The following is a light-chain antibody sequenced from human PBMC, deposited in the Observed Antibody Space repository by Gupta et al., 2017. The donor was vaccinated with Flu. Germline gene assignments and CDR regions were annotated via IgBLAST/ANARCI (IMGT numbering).Light chain of an antibody. Sequence: ELVLTQSPGTLSLSPGERATLSCRASQSVSSSYLAWYQQKPGQAPRLLIYGASSRATGIPDRFSGSWSGTDFTLTISRLEPEDFAVYYCQQYGSSPPWTFGQGTKVEIK. CDR1: QSVSSSY. CDR2: GAS. V-gene: IGKV3-20*01. CDR3: QQYGSSPPWT. J-gene: IGKJ1*01.